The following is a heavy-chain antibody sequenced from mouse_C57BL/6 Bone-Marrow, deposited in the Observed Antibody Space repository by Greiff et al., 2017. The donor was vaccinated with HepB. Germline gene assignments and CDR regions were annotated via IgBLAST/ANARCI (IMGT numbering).Heavy chain of an antibody. D-gene: IGHD1-1*01. CDR3: ARQGLIRRYFDV. Sequence: EVKLEESGGGLVKPGGSLKLSCAASGFTFSSYTMPWVRQTPEKRLEWVVTISGGGGNTYYPDNVKGRVTISRDNAKNTLYLQMSSLRSEDTALYYCARQGLIRRYFDVWGTGTTVTVSS. J-gene: IGHJ1*03. CDR1: GFTFSSYT. V-gene: IGHV5-9*01. CDR2: ISGGGGNT.